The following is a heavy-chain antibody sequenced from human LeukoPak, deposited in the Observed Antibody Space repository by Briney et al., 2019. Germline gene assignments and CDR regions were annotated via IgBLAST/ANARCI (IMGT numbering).Heavy chain of an antibody. CDR1: GGSFSGYY. CDR3: ARHSTPGYSSGWSFDY. Sequence: SETLSLTCAVYGGSFSGYYWSWIRQPPGKGLEWIGEINHSGSTNYNPSLKSRVTISVDTSKNQFSLKLSSVTAADTAVYYCARHSTPGYSSGWSFDYWGQGTLVTVSS. V-gene: IGHV4-34*01. CDR2: INHSGST. J-gene: IGHJ4*02. D-gene: IGHD6-19*01.